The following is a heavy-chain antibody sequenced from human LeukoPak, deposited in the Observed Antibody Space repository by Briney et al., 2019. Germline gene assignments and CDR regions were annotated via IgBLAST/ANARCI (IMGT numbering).Heavy chain of an antibody. Sequence: ASVKVSCKASGGTFTSYGISWVRQAPGQGLEWMGWISAYNGNTNYAQKLQGRVTMTTDTSTSTAYMELRSLRSDDTAVYYCARLDIVLVVAATPLHYGMDVWGQGTTVTVSS. V-gene: IGHV1-18*01. CDR3: ARLDIVLVVAATPLHYGMDV. J-gene: IGHJ6*02. D-gene: IGHD2-15*01. CDR1: GGTFTSYG. CDR2: ISAYNGNT.